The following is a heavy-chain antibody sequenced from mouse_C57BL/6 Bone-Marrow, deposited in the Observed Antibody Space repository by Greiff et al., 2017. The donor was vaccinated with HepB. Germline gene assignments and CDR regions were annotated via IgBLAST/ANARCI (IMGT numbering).Heavy chain of an antibody. D-gene: IGHD1-1*02. CDR2: INPSTGGT. J-gene: IGHJ3*01. CDR1: GYSFTGYY. CDR3: ALWSFAY. V-gene: IGHV1-42*01. Sequence: VQLQQSGPELVKPEASVKISCKASGYSFTGYYMNWVKQSPEKSLEWIGEINPSTGGTTYNQKFKAKATLTVDKSSSTAYMQLKSLTSEDSAVYYCALWSFAYWGQGTLVTVSA.